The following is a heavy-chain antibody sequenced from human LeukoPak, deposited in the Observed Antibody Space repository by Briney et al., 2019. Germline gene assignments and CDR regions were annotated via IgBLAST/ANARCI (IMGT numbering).Heavy chain of an antibody. J-gene: IGHJ5*02. Sequence: SETLSLTCTVSGGSISSYYWSWIRQPPGKGLEWIGYIYYSGSTNYNPSLKSRVIISVDTSKNQFSLKLSSVTAADTAVYYCARHGPYDILTGYYNWFDPWGQGTLVTVSS. CDR3: ARHGPYDILTGYYNWFDP. CDR1: GGSISSYY. V-gene: IGHV4-59*08. CDR2: IYYSGST. D-gene: IGHD3-9*01.